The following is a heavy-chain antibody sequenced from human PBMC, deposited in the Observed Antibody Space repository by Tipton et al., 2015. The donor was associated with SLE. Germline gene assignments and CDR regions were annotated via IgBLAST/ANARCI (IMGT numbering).Heavy chain of an antibody. CDR2: ISSSNTYI. CDR3: ARDWGTVKAFDI. D-gene: IGHD4-17*01. Sequence: GSLRLSCAASGFTFSTYTINWVRQAPGKGLEWVSSISSSNTYIYYADSVKGRFTISRDNARNSLYLQMNSLRAEDTALYYCARDWGTVKAFDIWGQGTMVTVSS. CDR1: GFTFSTYT. V-gene: IGHV3-21*01. J-gene: IGHJ3*02.